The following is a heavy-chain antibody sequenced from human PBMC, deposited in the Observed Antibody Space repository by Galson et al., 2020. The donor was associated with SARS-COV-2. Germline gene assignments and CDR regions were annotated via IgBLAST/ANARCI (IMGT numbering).Heavy chain of an antibody. CDR2: IYYSGSA. V-gene: IGHV4-39*07. Sequence: SETLSLTCTVSGGSISSSSYYWGWIRQPPGRGLEWVGSIYYSGSAYYNPSLKSRVTISVDTSKKQFSLNLSSVTAADTAVYYCARARRYYDLRLDCWGPGTLVTVSS. J-gene: IGHJ4*02. CDR1: GGSISSSSYY. D-gene: IGHD3-9*01. CDR3: ARARRYYDLRLDC.